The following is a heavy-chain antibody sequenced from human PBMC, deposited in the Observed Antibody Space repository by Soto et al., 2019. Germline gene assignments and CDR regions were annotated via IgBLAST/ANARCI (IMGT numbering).Heavy chain of an antibody. D-gene: IGHD3-16*01. CDR2: IYLSGST. CDR3: ARAYYDNKGYSLDP. V-gene: IGHV4-61*03. J-gene: IGHJ5*02. Sequence: PGKGLEWIGYIYLSGSTNYNPSFKSRVTISVDTSKHHFSVRLSSVTAADTAVYYCARAYYDNKGYSLDPWGQGTLVTVSS.